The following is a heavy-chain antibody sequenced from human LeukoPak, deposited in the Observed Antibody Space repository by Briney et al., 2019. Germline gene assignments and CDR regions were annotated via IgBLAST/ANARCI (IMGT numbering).Heavy chain of an antibody. J-gene: IGHJ4*02. CDR1: GFTFSDYY. CDR2: IRSKAYGGTT. CDR3: TRAISFQLLWSNYYFDY. Sequence: GGSLRLSCAASGFTFSDYYMSWIRQAPGKGLEWVGFIRSKAYGGTTEYAASVKGRFTISRDDSKSIAYLQMNSLRTEDTAVYYCTRAISFQLLWSNYYFDYWGQGTLVTVSS. V-gene: IGHV3-71*01. D-gene: IGHD3-10*01.